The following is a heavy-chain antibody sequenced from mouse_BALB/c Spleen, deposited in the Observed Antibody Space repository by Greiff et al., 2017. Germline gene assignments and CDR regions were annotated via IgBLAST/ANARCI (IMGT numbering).Heavy chain of an antibody. CDR2: ISSGSSTI. J-gene: IGHJ4*01. D-gene: IGHD2-12*01. CDR1: GFTFSSFG. Sequence: EVQGVESGGGLVQPGGSRKLSCAASGFTFSSFGMHWVRQAPEKGLEWVAYISSGSSTIYYADTVKGRFTISRDNPKNTLFLQMTSLRSEDTAMYYCARHLRPLYAMDYWGQGTSVTVSS. CDR3: ARHLRPLYAMDY. V-gene: IGHV5-17*02.